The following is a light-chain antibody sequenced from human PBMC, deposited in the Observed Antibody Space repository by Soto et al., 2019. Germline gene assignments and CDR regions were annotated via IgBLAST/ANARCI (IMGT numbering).Light chain of an antibody. CDR1: QSVSSNY. Sequence: EIVVTQSPGTLSWSPGERATLSCRASQSVSSNYLAGYQQKPGQAPRLLIYGASSRASDIPDRFSGSGSGTDFTLIISRLEPEDFAMYYCQQYGSTPFTFGPGTKVDVK. CDR2: GAS. J-gene: IGKJ3*01. CDR3: QQYGSTPFT. V-gene: IGKV3-20*01.